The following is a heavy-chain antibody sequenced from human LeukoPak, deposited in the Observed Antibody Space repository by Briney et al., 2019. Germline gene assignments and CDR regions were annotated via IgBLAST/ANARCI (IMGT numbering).Heavy chain of an antibody. J-gene: IGHJ5*02. V-gene: IGHV5-10-1*01. CDR2: IDPSDSYT. CDR3: ARLTVVVPAASNWFDP. D-gene: IGHD2-2*01. CDR1: GYSFTSYW. Sequence: GESLKISCKGFGYSFTSYWISWVRQMPGKGLEWMGRIDPSDSYTNYSPSFQGHVTISADKSISTAYLQWSSLKASDTAMYYCARLTVVVPAASNWFDPWGQGTLVTVSS.